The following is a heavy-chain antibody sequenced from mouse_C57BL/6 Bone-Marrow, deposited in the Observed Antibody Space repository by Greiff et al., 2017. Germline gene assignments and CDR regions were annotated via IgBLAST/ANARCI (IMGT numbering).Heavy chain of an antibody. V-gene: IGHV1-26*01. J-gene: IGHJ3*01. CDR1: GYTFTNYD. D-gene: IGHD3-2*02. CDR2: INPSNGST. Sequence: EVQLQQSGPELVKPGASVKISCKASGYTFTNYDINWVKQSHGQSLEWIGYINPSNGSTSYNQKFKGKATLTVDKSSSTAYMELRSLTSEDSAVYYCSDSSGYRLDYWGQGTLVTVSA. CDR3: SDSSGYRLDY.